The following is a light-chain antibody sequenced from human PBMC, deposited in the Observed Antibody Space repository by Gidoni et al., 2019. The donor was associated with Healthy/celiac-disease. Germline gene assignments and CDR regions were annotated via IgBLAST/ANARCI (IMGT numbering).Light chain of an antibody. CDR1: NIGGKS. Sequence: SYVLTQPPSVSVAPGQTARITCGGNNIGGKSVHWYQQKPGQAPVLVVYDDSDRPSGIPERFSGSNSGNTATLTIRRVEAGDEADYYCQVWDSRSDGVVFGGGTKLTVL. CDR2: DDS. CDR3: QVWDSRSDGVV. J-gene: IGLJ2*01. V-gene: IGLV3-21*02.